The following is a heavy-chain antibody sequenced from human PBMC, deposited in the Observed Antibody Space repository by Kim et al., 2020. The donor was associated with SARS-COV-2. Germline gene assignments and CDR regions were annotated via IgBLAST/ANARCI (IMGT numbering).Heavy chain of an antibody. J-gene: IGHJ6*02. Sequence: GGSLRLSCAASGFTFDTYGMNWVRQAPGKGLEWVAIIWYDGSIKYYADSMKGRFTVSRDNSRNTLYLQMNNLRVEDTAVYYCARVACTGGSCRPYSYYDMDVWGQWTSVTVSS. CDR2: IWYDGSIK. CDR3: ARVACTGGSCRPYSYYDMDV. V-gene: IGHV3-33*01. D-gene: IGHD2-15*01. CDR1: GFTFDTYG.